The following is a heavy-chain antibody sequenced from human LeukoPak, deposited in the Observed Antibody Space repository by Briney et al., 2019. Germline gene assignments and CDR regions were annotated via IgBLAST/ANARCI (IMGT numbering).Heavy chain of an antibody. D-gene: IGHD6-19*01. Sequence: ASVKVSCKASGYTFTGYYMHWVRQAPGQGLEWMGWINPNSGGTNYAQKFQGWVTMTRDTSISTAYMELSRLRSDDTAVYYCARVGPGSSGWLDYFDYWGQGTLVTVSS. J-gene: IGHJ4*02. CDR2: INPNSGGT. CDR1: GYTFTGYY. CDR3: ARVGPGSSGWLDYFDY. V-gene: IGHV1-2*04.